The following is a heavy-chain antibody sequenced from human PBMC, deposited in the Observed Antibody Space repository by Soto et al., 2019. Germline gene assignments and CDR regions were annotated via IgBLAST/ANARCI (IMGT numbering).Heavy chain of an antibody. CDR1: GGTFSSYA. D-gene: IGHD3-10*01. CDR3: AREGEAYYYGSGSYSTYNWFDP. V-gene: IGHV1-69*13. CDR2: IIPIFGTA. J-gene: IGHJ5*02. Sequence: ASVKVSCKASGGTFSSYAISWVRQAPGQGLEWMGGIIPIFGTANYAQKFQGRVTITADESTSTAYMELSSLRSEDTAVYYCAREGEAYYYGSGSYSTYNWFDPWGQGTLVTSPQ.